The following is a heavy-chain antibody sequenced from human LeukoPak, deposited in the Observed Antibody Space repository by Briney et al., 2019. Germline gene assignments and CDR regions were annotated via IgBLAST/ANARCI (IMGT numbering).Heavy chain of an antibody. J-gene: IGHJ6*03. CDR2: INPSGGST. Sequence: ASVKVSCKASGYTFTSYYMHWVRQAPGQGFEWMGIINPSGGSTSYAQKFQGRVTMTRDMSTSTVYMELRSLRSDDTAVYYCARDIRAVTTIYYYYYMDVWGKGTTVTVSS. V-gene: IGHV1-46*01. CDR1: GYTFTSYY. D-gene: IGHD4-17*01. CDR3: ARDIRAVTTIYYYYYMDV.